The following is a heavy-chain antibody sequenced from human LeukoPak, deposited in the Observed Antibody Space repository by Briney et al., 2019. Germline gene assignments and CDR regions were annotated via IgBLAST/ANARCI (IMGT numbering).Heavy chain of an antibody. CDR3: AKDRYSSSCLDY. Sequence: GGSPRLSCAASGFTFSSYGMHWVRQAPGKGLEWVAVISYDGSNKYYADSVKGRFTISRDNSKNTLYLQMNSLRAEDTAVYYCAKDRYSSSCLDYWGQGTLVTVSS. CDR1: GFTFSSYG. V-gene: IGHV3-30*18. D-gene: IGHD6-13*01. J-gene: IGHJ4*02. CDR2: ISYDGSNK.